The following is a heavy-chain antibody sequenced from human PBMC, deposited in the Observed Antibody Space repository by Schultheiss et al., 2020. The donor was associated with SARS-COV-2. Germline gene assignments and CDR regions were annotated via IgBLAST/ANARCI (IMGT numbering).Heavy chain of an antibody. CDR2: IWYDGSNK. CDR3: ARDCEGGSGSYCYYGMDV. J-gene: IGHJ6*02. Sequence: GGSLRLSCAASGFTFSSYAMHWVRQAPGKGLEWVAVIWYDGSNKYYADSVKGRFTISRDKSKNTLFLQMDSLRADDTAVYYCARDCEGGSGSYCYYGMDVWGQGTTVTVSS. D-gene: IGHD3-10*01. V-gene: IGHV3-30*04. CDR1: GFTFSSYA.